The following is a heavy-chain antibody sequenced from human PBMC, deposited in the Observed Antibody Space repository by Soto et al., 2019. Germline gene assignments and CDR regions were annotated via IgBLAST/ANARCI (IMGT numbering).Heavy chain of an antibody. V-gene: IGHV4-59*01. J-gene: IGHJ6*02. CDR1: GGSISSYY. CDR2: IYYSGST. Sequence: SETLSLTCTVSGGSISSYYWSWIRQPPGKGLEWIGYIYYSGSTNYNPSLKSRVTISVDTSKNQFSLKLSSVTAADTAVYYCARDLRSWYYYYGMDVWGQGTTVTVSS. CDR3: ARDLRSWYYYYGMDV. D-gene: IGHD6-13*01.